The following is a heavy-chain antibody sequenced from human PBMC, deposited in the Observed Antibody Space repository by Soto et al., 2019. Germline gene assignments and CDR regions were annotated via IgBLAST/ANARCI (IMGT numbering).Heavy chain of an antibody. D-gene: IGHD5-18*01. V-gene: IGHV1-18*01. CDR1: GYTFTSYG. J-gene: IGHJ5*02. CDR2: VSAYNGDK. Sequence: ASVKVSCKASGYTFTSYGINCVRPAPGRGLEWLGWVSAYNGDKKSAEKFQGRVIMTTDTSTTTAHMELKGLTSDDTAVYYCARDRDTAMAPYNWFDPWGQGTLVTVSA. CDR3: ARDRDTAMAPYNWFDP.